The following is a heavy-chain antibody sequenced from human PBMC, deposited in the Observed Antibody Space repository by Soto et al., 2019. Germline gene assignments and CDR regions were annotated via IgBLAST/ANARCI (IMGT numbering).Heavy chain of an antibody. Sequence: SETLSLTCAVSGYSISSGYYWGWIRQPPGKGLEWIGSIYHSGSTYYNPSRKSRVTISVDTSKNQFSLKLSSVTAADTAVYYCERDQYRRYCSSTSCYGMDVWGQGTTVTVSS. V-gene: IGHV4-38-2*02. D-gene: IGHD2-2*01. J-gene: IGHJ6*02. CDR2: IYHSGST. CDR3: ERDQYRRYCSSTSCYGMDV. CDR1: GYSISSGYY.